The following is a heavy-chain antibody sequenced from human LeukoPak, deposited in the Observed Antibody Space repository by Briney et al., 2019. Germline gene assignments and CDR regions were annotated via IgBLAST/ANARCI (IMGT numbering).Heavy chain of an antibody. Sequence: PSETLSLTCTVSGGSISSYYWSWIRQPPGKGLEWIGSIHYSGSTYYNPSLKSRVTISVDTSKNQFSLKLNSVTAADTAVYFCARRMGVYYDGSGPFGAFDFWGQGTMVTVSS. CDR3: ARRMGVYYDGSGPFGAFDF. CDR2: IHYSGST. J-gene: IGHJ3*01. CDR1: GGSISSYY. D-gene: IGHD3-10*01. V-gene: IGHV4-59*04.